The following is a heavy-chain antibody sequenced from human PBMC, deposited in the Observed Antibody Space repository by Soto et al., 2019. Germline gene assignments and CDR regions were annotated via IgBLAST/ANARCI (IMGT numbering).Heavy chain of an antibody. J-gene: IGHJ5*02. CDR2: IGGGGTDT. Sequence: QRLESGGGLVQPGGSLRVHCVASGFTFGDYAMSWVRQAPGRGLEWVSSIGGGGTDTYYAASVKGRFTISRDNSKSTLDLQMNNLRVEDTAVYYCAKDAVPYNGEWDWFDTWGQGTLVTVSS. CDR1: GFTFGDYA. V-gene: IGHV3-23*01. D-gene: IGHD3-10*01. CDR3: AKDAVPYNGEWDWFDT.